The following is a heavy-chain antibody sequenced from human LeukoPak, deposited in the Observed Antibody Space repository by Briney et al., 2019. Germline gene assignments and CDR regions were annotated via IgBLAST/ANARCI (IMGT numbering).Heavy chain of an antibody. CDR1: GFTFSTYG. D-gene: IGHD4-17*01. CDR2: VWYDGNNK. Sequence: GGSLRLSCAASGFTFSTYGMHWVRQAPGKGLEWVAVVWYDGNNKYYADSVKGRFTISRDNSKNTLYLQMNSLRAEDTAVYYCAKDLAPVYGDYGYFYYGMDVWGQGTTVTVSS. J-gene: IGHJ6*02. V-gene: IGHV3-33*06. CDR3: AKDLAPVYGDYGYFYYGMDV.